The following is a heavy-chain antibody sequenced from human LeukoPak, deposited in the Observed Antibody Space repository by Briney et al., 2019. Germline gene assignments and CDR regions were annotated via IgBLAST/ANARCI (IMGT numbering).Heavy chain of an antibody. Sequence: SETLSLTCTVSGGSISSGDYYWSWIRQPPGKGLEWIGYIYYSGSTYYNPSLKSRVTISVDTSKNQFSLKLSSVTAADTAVYYCARGQPLRLFDYWGQGTLVTVSS. D-gene: IGHD6-25*01. J-gene: IGHJ4*02. CDR2: IYYSGST. CDR3: ARGQPLRLFDY. V-gene: IGHV4-30-4*08. CDR1: GGSISSGDYY.